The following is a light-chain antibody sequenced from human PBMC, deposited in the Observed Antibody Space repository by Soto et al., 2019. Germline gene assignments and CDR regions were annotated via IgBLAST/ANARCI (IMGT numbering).Light chain of an antibody. CDR2: EVT. CDR3: SSYAGANRV. Sequence: QSALTQPPSASGSPGQSVTISCTGTSSDVGANNYVSWYQQHPGKALKLMIYEVTKRPSGVPDRFSGSKSGNTASLTVSGLQAEDEADYYCSSYAGANRVFGTGTKLTVL. V-gene: IGLV2-8*01. J-gene: IGLJ1*01. CDR1: SSDVGANNY.